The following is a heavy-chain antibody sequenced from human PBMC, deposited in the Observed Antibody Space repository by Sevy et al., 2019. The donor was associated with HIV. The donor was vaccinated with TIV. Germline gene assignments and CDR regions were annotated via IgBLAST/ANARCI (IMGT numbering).Heavy chain of an antibody. CDR1: GGSISSGNYY. J-gene: IGHJ4*02. Sequence: QLSETLSLTCTVSGGSISSGNYYWSWIRQPAGTGLEWIGRIYTSGSTNYNPSLKSRVTISVDTSKNQFSLKLSSVTAADTAVYYCARVDRGYYDNSAFDYWGQGTLVTVSS. CDR2: IYTSGST. V-gene: IGHV4-61*02. CDR3: ARVDRGYYDNSAFDY. D-gene: IGHD3-22*01.